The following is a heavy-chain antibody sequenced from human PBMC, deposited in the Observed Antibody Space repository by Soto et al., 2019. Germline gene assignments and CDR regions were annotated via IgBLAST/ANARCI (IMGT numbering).Heavy chain of an antibody. CDR1: GGSFSFYY. CDR3: ARRIAARSSPFDY. J-gene: IGHJ4*02. CDR2: IHHSGST. D-gene: IGHD6-25*01. Sequence: ETRSLTSAIYGGSFSFYYWNWLRTPPGKGLEWIGEIHHSGSTNYNPSLKSRVTISVDTSKNQFSLKLSSVTAADTAVYYCARRIAARSSPFDYWGQGTLVRVSS. V-gene: IGHV4-34*01.